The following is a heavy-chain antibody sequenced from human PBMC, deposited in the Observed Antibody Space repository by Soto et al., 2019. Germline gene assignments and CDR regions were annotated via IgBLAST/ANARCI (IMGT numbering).Heavy chain of an antibody. CDR3: AKDLWDIVVVPAAILDY. CDR2: ISGSGGST. Sequence: EVQLLESGGGLVQPGGSLRLSCAASGFTFSSYAMSWVRQAPGKGREWVSAISGSGGSTYYADSVKGRFTISRDNSKNTLYLQMNSLRAEDTAVYYCAKDLWDIVVVPAAILDYWGQGTLVTVSS. D-gene: IGHD2-2*01. CDR1: GFTFSSYA. J-gene: IGHJ4*02. V-gene: IGHV3-23*01.